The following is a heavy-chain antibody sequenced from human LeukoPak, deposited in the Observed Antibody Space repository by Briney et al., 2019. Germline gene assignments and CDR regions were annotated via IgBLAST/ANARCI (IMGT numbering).Heavy chain of an antibody. Sequence: SVKVSCKASGGTFSSYAISWVRQAPGQGLEWMGGIIPIFGTANYAQKFQGRVTITADDSTSTAYMELSSLRSEDTALYYCAVGLAAASPMDVWGQGTTVTVSS. D-gene: IGHD6-13*01. J-gene: IGHJ6*02. CDR1: GGTFSSYA. CDR3: AVGLAAASPMDV. CDR2: IIPIFGTA. V-gene: IGHV1-69*13.